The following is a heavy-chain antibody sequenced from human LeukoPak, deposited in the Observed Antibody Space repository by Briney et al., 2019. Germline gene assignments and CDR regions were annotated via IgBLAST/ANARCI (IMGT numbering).Heavy chain of an antibody. J-gene: IGHJ4*02. V-gene: IGHV4-59*12. D-gene: IGHD3-10*01. Sequence: SETLSLTCTVSGGSISSYHWGWIRQPPGKGLEWSGHLLQNGRTDYDPSLKSRVSISVDTSENQFSLKLSSVTAADTAVYYCARARESGVFDYWGQGTPVTVSS. CDR2: LLQNGRT. CDR1: GGSISSYH. CDR3: ARARESGVFDY.